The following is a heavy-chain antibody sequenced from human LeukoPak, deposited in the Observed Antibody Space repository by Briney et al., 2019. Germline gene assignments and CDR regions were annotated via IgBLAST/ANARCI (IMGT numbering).Heavy chain of an antibody. CDR3: ARGITSCYDY. Sequence: SQTLSLTCTVSGGSISSGDYYWSWIRQPPGKGLGWIGYIHYSGSTYHNPSLESRVTISVDTSKHQFSLKLSSVTAADTAVYYCARGITSCYDYWGQGTLVTVSS. CDR2: IHYSGST. J-gene: IGHJ4*02. CDR1: GGSISSGDYY. D-gene: IGHD2-2*01. V-gene: IGHV4-30-4*01.